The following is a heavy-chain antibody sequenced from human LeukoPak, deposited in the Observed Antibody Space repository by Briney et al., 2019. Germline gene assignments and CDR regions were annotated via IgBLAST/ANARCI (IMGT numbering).Heavy chain of an antibody. J-gene: IGHJ4*02. D-gene: IGHD3-9*01. CDR1: GFTLSDNY. V-gene: IGHV3-11*01. CDR3: AKDRPRGYYDILTGYYRD. Sequence: GGSLRLSCAAFGFTLSDNYMSWIRQAPGKGLEWISHISSSGSIIYADSVKGRFTIPRDNAKNSLYLQMNSLRAEDTAVYYCAKDRPRGYYDILTGYYRDWGQGTLVTVSS. CDR2: ISSSGSII.